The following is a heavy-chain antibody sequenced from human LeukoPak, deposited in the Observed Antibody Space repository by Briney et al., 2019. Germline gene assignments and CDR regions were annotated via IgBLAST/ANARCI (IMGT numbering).Heavy chain of an antibody. D-gene: IGHD3-9*01. CDR1: RGTVSSYA. V-gene: IGHV1-2*02. CDR2: SQPNSGET. Sequence: ASVKVSCKPSRGTVSSYAIRWVRRAPGQGLEWLGWSQPNSGETNYAQNFQGRVTMTRHKSINTAYMELSSLRSDDTAVYFCSRDWLLRYSQGGLDSWGQGTQVTVSS. J-gene: IGHJ4*02. CDR3: SRDWLLRYSQGGLDS.